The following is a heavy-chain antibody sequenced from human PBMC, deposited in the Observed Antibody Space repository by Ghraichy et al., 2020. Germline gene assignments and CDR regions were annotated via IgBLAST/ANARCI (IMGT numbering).Heavy chain of an antibody. D-gene: IGHD3-10*01. CDR2: IYYSGST. J-gene: IGHJ4*02. CDR1: GGSISSYY. CDR3: ARGVLLWFRELASFDY. Sequence: SLTCTVSGGSISSYYWSWIRQPPGKGLEWIGYIYYSGSTNYNPSLKSRVTISVDTSKNQFSLKLSSVTAADTAVYYCARGVLLWFRELASFDYWGQGTLVTVSS. V-gene: IGHV4-59*01.